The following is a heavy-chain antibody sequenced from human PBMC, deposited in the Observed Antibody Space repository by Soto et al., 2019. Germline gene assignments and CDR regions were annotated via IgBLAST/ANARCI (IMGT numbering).Heavy chain of an antibody. Sequence: ASETLSLTCTVSGGSISRYYWSWIRQPPGKGLEWIGYIYYSGSTNYNPSLKSRVTISVDTSKNQFSLKLSSVTAADTAVYYCARGGSRGPDPWGQETLVTVSS. V-gene: IGHV4-59*12. CDR1: GGSISRYY. J-gene: IGHJ5*02. CDR3: ARGGSRGPDP. D-gene: IGHD1-26*01. CDR2: IYYSGST.